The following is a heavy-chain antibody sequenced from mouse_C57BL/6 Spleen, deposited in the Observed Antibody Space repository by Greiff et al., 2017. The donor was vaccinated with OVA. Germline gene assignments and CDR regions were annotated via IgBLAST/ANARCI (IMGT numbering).Heavy chain of an antibody. CDR2: INPGSGGT. J-gene: IGHJ4*01. CDR1: GYAFTNYL. V-gene: IGHV1-54*01. Sequence: QVQLQQSGAELVRPGTSVKVSCKASGYAFTNYLIEWVKQRPGQGLEWIGVINPGSGGTNYNEKFKGKATLTADKSSSTAYMQLSSLTSEDSAVYFCASKKVRDYYAMDYWGQGTSVTVSS. CDR3: ASKKVRDYYAMDY.